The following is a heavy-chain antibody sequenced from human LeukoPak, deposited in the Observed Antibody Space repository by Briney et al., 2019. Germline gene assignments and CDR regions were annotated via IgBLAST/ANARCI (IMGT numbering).Heavy chain of an antibody. J-gene: IGHJ5*02. D-gene: IGHD6-13*01. CDR1: GFTFRKYW. CDR3: ASARSSSWYNWFDP. Sequence: GGSLRLSCAASGFTFRKYWLHWVRQAPGKGLVWVSRINPDDGSTSYADSVKGRFTISRDNAKSTLYLQMNSLRAEDTAVYYCASARSSSWYNWFDPWGQGTLVTVSS. V-gene: IGHV3-74*01. CDR2: INPDDGST.